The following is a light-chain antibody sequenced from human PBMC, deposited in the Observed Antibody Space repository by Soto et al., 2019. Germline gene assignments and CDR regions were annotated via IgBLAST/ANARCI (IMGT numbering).Light chain of an antibody. CDR1: QSVSSN. V-gene: IGKV3-15*01. CDR3: QQYNSWPPIT. J-gene: IGKJ5*01. CDR2: GAS. Sequence: EMVITQSPATLSVSPGERATLSCRASQSVSSNLAWYQQKPGQAPRLLIYGASTRATGIPARFSGSGSGTEFTLTISSLQSEDFAVYYCQQYNSWPPITFGQGTRLEIK.